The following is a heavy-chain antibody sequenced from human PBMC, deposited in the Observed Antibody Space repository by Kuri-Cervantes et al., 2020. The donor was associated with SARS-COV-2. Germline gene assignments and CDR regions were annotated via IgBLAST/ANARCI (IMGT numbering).Heavy chain of an antibody. CDR1: GGSI. D-gene: IGHD6-6*01. CDR2: IYINETT. CDR3: ARSQHSTSRYYYYSLDV. V-gene: IGHV4-4*07. Sequence: SETLSLTCTVSGGSIRQPAGRGLEWVGLIYINETTNYNPSLKSRVTISVDTSKNQFSLKLSSVTAADTAVYYCARSQHSTSRYYYYSLDVWGQGTTVTVSS. J-gene: IGHJ6*02.